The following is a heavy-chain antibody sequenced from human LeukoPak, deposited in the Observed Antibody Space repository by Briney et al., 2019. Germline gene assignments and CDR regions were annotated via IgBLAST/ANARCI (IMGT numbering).Heavy chain of an antibody. D-gene: IGHD1-26*01. J-gene: IGHJ6*03. CDR3: AKSGGSYYSLYYYYMDV. CDR2: ISGSGGST. CDR1: GFTFSSYA. Sequence: PGGSLRLSCAASGFTFSSYAMSWVRQAPGKGLEWVSAISGSGGSTYYADSVKGRFTISRDNSKNTLYLQMNSLRAEDPAVYYCAKSGGSYYSLYYYYMDVWGKGTTVTVSS. V-gene: IGHV3-23*01.